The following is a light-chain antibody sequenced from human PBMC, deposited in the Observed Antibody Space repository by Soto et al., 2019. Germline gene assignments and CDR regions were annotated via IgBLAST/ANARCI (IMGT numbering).Light chain of an antibody. V-gene: IGLV2-14*01. CDR3: SSYTSSSPPSYV. Sequence: QSALTQPASVSGSPGQSITISFTGTSSDVGGYNYVSWYQQHPGQAPKLMSYDASTRPAWVSNRCSGSKSGNTASLTISGLQAEDEADYYCSSYTSSSPPSYVFGTGTKLT. CDR2: DAS. CDR1: SSDVGGYNY. J-gene: IGLJ1*01.